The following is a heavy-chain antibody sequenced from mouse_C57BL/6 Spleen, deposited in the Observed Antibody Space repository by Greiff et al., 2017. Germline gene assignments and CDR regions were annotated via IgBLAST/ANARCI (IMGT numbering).Heavy chain of an antibody. CDR2: ISYSGST. CDR3: ARGGLGWAMDY. J-gene: IGHJ4*01. CDR1: GYSITSGYD. D-gene: IGHD4-1*01. V-gene: IGHV3-1*01. Sequence: EVQLQESGPGMVKPSQSLSLTCTVTGYSITSGYDWHWIRPFPGNKLEWMGYISYSGSTNYNPSLKSRISITHDTSKNHFFLKLNSVTTEDTATYYCARGGLGWAMDYWGQGTSVTVSS.